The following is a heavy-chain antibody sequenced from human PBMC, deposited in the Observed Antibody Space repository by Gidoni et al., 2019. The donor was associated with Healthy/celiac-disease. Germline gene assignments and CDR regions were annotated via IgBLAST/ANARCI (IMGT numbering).Heavy chain of an antibody. CDR1: GFTFSSYV. J-gene: IGHJ5*02. Sequence: QVQLVESGGGVVQPGRSLRLSCAASGFTFSSYVMHWVRQGPGKGLEWVAVIWYDGSNKYYADTVRGRFTISRDNSKNTLYLQMNSLRAEDTAVYYCARDTGYCSGGSCYYNWFDPWGQGTLVTVSS. CDR2: IWYDGSNK. V-gene: IGHV3-33*01. CDR3: ARDTGYCSGGSCYYNWFDP. D-gene: IGHD2-15*01.